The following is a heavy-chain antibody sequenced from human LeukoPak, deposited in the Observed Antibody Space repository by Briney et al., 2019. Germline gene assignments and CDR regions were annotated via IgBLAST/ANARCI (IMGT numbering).Heavy chain of an antibody. D-gene: IGHD3-3*01. CDR2: ISGSGGST. V-gene: IGHV3-23*01. CDR1: GFTFSSYA. Sequence: GGSLRLSCATSGFTFSSYAMSWVRQAPGKGLEWVSAISGSGGSTYYADSVKGRFTISRDNSKNTLYLQMNSLRAEDTAVYYCAKASLYDFWSGPLDYWGQGTLVTVSS. CDR3: AKASLYDFWSGPLDY. J-gene: IGHJ4*02.